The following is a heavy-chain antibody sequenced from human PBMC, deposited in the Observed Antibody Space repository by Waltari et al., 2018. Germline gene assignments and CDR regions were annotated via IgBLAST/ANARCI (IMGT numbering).Heavy chain of an antibody. CDR3: ARDPKGHDYGDYYWFDP. V-gene: IGHV1-69*08. J-gene: IGHJ5*02. Sequence: QVQLVQSGAEVKKPGSSVKVSCKASGGTFSSYAISWVRQAPGHGLEWMGRIIPIFGTANYAQKFQGRVTITADKSTSTAYMELSSLRSEDTAVYYCARDPKGHDYGDYYWFDPWGQGTLVTVSS. CDR1: GGTFSSYA. CDR2: IIPIFGTA. D-gene: IGHD4-17*01.